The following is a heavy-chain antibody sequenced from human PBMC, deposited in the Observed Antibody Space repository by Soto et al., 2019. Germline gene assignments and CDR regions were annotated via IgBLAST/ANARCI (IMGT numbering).Heavy chain of an antibody. J-gene: IGHJ6*02. CDR1: GGSISSSIYC. Sequence: PLEILSLTSTVSGGSISSSIYCWGWLLQPTGKGLEWTGSIYYRGSIYYNPSLKRQVTISVDTSKNQFSLKLSSVTAADTAVYYYAGHGSLLRYFEWLLGDYYYGMDVWGQGTTVTVSS. D-gene: IGHD3-9*01. V-gene: IGHV4-39*01. CDR2: IYYRGSI. CDR3: AGHGSLLRYFEWLLGDYYYGMDV.